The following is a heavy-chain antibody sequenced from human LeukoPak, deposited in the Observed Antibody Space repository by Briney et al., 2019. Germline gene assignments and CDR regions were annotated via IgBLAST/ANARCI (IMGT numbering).Heavy chain of an antibody. CDR2: MNPNSGNT. CDR1: GYTFTSYD. V-gene: IGHV1-8*01. D-gene: IGHD2-2*01. J-gene: IGHJ6*02. Sequence: ASVKVSCKASGYTFTSYDINWVRQATGQGLEWMGWMNPNSGNTGYAQKFQGRVTMTRNTSISTAYMEQSSLRSEDTAVYYCARGAYCSSTSCGYYYYYYGMDVWGQGTTVTVSS. CDR3: ARGAYCSSTSCGYYYYYYGMDV.